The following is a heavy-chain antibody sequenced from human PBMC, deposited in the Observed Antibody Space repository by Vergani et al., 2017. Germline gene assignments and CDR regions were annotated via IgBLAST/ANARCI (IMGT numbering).Heavy chain of an antibody. V-gene: IGHV2-5*02. CDR3: AHWTTVRGVEDY. D-gene: IGHD3-10*01. CDR2: SYLDDDK. Sequence: QFPLMDSRPTLLPPPPSLPLAXXXXVFPLPXXXLAFVWLLPPPVNALVWLALSYLDDDKRYIPSLKSRLTITKDTSKNQVVLTMTNMDPVDTGTYYCAHWTTVRGVEDYWGQGTLVTVSS. J-gene: IGHJ4*02. CDR1: VFPLPXXXLA.